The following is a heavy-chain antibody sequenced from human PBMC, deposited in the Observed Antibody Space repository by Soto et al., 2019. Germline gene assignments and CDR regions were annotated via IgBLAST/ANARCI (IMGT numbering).Heavy chain of an antibody. V-gene: IGHV4-38-2*01. D-gene: IGHD4-17*01. CDR1: GDSISSGYY. J-gene: IGHJ6*02. CDR3: VSVEGTPTVTGDYYYYAADA. CDR2: IYHSGTT. Sequence: SETLSLTCAVSGDSISSGYYWAWIRQPPGKGQEWIGSIYHSGTTYYNPSLESRVTISVDTSQNQLSLKLTSVTGADTAIYYCVSVEGTPTVTGDYYYYAADAWGQGTAVTVS.